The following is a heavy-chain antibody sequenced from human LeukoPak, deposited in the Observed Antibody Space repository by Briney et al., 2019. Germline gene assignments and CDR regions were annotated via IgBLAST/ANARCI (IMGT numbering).Heavy chain of an antibody. Sequence: TGGSLRLSCAASGFTFNIYTMNWVRQAPGKGLEWVSAISSDSEYIYYADSVKGRFTISRDNAKNSLFLEMNSLRAEDTAVYYCARDPSYYYGSGSLDYWGQGTLVTVSS. V-gene: IGHV3-21*01. D-gene: IGHD3-10*01. J-gene: IGHJ4*02. CDR3: ARDPSYYYGSGSLDY. CDR2: ISSDSEYI. CDR1: GFTFNIYT.